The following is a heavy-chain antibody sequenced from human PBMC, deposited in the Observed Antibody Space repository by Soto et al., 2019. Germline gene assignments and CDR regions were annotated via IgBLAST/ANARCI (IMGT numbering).Heavy chain of an antibody. D-gene: IGHD5-12*01. CDR1: GGSFSGYY. CDR2: INHSGST. V-gene: IGHV4-34*01. CDR3: ARQDSGYERDFDY. Sequence: SETLSLTCAVYGGSFSGYYWSWIRQPPGKGLEWIGEINHSGSTNYNPSLKSRVTISVDTSKNQFSLKLSSVTAADTAVYYCARQDSGYERDFDYWGQGTLVTVSS. J-gene: IGHJ4*02.